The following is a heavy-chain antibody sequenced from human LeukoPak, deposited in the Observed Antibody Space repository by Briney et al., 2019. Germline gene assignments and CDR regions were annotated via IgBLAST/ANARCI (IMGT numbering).Heavy chain of an antibody. Sequence: GGSLRLSCAASGFTFSSYGMHWVRQAPGKGLEWVAVISYDGSNKYYADSVKGRFTISRNNSKNTLYLQMNSLRAEDTAVYYCAKDRSIVGAAYYFDYWGQGTLVTVSS. J-gene: IGHJ4*02. CDR3: AKDRSIVGAAYYFDY. CDR2: ISYDGSNK. V-gene: IGHV3-30*18. D-gene: IGHD1-26*01. CDR1: GFTFSSYG.